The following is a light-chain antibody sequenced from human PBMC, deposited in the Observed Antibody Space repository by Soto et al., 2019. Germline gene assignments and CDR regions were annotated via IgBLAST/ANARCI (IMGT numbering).Light chain of an antibody. J-gene: IGLJ1*01. CDR2: DVN. V-gene: IGLV2-14*01. CDR1: SSDVGGYNY. CDR3: SSYTSNSTPYV. Sequence: QSVLTQPASVSGSPGQSIAISCTGTSSDVGGYNYVSWYQQHPGKAPRLIIYDVNNRPSGVSNRFSGSKSGNTASLTISGLQAEDEADYYCSSYTSNSTPYVFGTGTKLTVL.